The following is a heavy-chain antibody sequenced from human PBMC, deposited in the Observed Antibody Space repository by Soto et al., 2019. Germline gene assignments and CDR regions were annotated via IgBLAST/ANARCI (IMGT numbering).Heavy chain of an antibody. J-gene: IGHJ5*01. D-gene: IGHD2-21*02. CDR1: GVSISSHY. CDR3: ARHVYEFDNGDNNWFDS. V-gene: IGHV4-59*08. Sequence: SETLSLTCTVSGVSISSHYFRWIRQPPGKRLEWIGYVHNSGSTNYNPSLKSRVTTAVDTSKNQFSLRLSSVTAADTAVYYCARHVYEFDNGDNNWFDSWGQG. CDR2: VHNSGST.